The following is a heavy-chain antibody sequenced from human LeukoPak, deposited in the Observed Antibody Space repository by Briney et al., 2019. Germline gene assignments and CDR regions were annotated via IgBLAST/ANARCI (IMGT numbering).Heavy chain of an antibody. Sequence: SETLSFTCAVYGGSFSGYYWSWIRQPPGKGLEWIGEINHSGSTNYNPSLKSRATISVDTSKNQFSLKLSSVTAADTAVYYCARKGAIAVAGRYFDLWGRGTLVTVSS. CDR2: INHSGST. J-gene: IGHJ2*01. V-gene: IGHV4-34*01. CDR1: GGSFSGYY. D-gene: IGHD6-19*01. CDR3: ARKGAIAVAGRYFDL.